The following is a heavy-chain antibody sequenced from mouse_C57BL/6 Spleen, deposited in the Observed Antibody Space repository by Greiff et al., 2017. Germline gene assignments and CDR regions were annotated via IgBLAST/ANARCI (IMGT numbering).Heavy chain of an antibody. V-gene: IGHV2-5*01. Sequence: VQLQQSGPGLVQPPQSLSITCTVSGFSLTSYGVHWVRQSPGKGLEWLGVIWRGGSTDYNAAFMSRLSITKDNSKSQVFFKMNSLQADDTAIYYWAKNSGTTSYFDYWGQGTTLTVSS. CDR1: GFSLTSYG. J-gene: IGHJ2*01. CDR2: IWRGGST. CDR3: AKNSGTTSYFDY. D-gene: IGHD1-1*01.